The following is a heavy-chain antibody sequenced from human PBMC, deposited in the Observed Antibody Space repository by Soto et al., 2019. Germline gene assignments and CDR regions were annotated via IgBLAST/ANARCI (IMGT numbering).Heavy chain of an antibody. CDR1: GFTFSSYG. D-gene: IGHD2-2*01. Sequence: GGSLRLSCAASGFTFSSYGMHWVRQAPGKGLEWVAVIWYDGSNKYFADSVKGRFTISRDNSKNTLYLQMNSLRAEDTAVYYCARYNHRLVPLDYWGQGTLVTVSS. V-gene: IGHV3-33*01. CDR3: ARYNHRLVPLDY. CDR2: IWYDGSNK. J-gene: IGHJ4*02.